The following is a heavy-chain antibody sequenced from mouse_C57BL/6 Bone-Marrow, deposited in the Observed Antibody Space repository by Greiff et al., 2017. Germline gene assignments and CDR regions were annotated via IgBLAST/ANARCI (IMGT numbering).Heavy chain of an antibody. V-gene: IGHV1-59*01. CDR1: GYTFTSYW. Sequence: VQLQQPGAELVRPGTSVKLSCKASGYTFTSYWMHWVKQRPGQGLEWIGEIDPSDSYTNYNQKFKGKATLTVDTSSSTAYMQLSSLTSEDSAVYDGARSGWGVHWYFDVGGTGTTVTVSS. D-gene: IGHD3-1*01. J-gene: IGHJ1*03. CDR3: ARSGWGVHWYFDV. CDR2: IDPSDSYT.